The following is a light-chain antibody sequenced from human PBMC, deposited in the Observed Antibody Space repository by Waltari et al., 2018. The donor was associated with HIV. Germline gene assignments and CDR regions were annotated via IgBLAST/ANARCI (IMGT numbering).Light chain of an antibody. J-gene: IGKJ2*03. CDR1: QSISSW. V-gene: IGKV1-5*03. CDR2: KAS. CDR3: QQYNSYPYS. Sequence: IPITQPPSTLSPSVGDRVTITCRASQSISSWLAWYQQKPGKAPKLLIYKASSLESGVPSRFSGSGSGTEFTLTISSLQPDDFATYYCQQYNSYPYSFGQGTKLEIK.